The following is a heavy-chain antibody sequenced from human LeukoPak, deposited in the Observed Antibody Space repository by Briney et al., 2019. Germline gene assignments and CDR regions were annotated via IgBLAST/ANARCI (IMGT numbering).Heavy chain of an antibody. CDR1: GFIFRSYW. D-gene: IGHD1-26*01. J-gene: IGHJ4*02. CDR2: IKGDGSEE. CDR3: ARRIVGGPANDF. V-gene: IGHV3-7*01. Sequence: GGSLRLSCTASGFIFRSYWMTWVRQAPGKGLEWVANIKGDGSEEEYVDSAKGRFTISRDNAKNSLFLQMNSLRVEDTAVYYCARRIVGGPANDFWGQGTLVTVSS.